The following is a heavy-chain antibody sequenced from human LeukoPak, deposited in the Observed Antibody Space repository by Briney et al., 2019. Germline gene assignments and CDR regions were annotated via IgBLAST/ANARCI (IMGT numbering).Heavy chain of an antibody. Sequence: GGSLRLSCVASGFTFSSYELNWVRQAPGQGLEWVSYISSSGSTVYYPDSVKGRFTISRDNTKNSLYLQMNSLRAEDTAVYYCARGGRRDYFDYWGQGTLVTVSS. CDR2: ISSSGSTV. CDR3: ARGGRRDYFDY. D-gene: IGHD1-26*01. J-gene: IGHJ4*02. CDR1: GFTFSSYE. V-gene: IGHV3-48*03.